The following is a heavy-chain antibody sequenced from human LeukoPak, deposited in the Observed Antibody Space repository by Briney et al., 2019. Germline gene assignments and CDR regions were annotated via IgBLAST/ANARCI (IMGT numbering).Heavy chain of an antibody. J-gene: IGHJ6*02. CDR1: GYTFTSYS. V-gene: IGHV1-18*01. D-gene: IGHD6-13*01. Sequence: ASVTVSFTASGYTFTSYSISWVRQAPGQGLEWMGWISAYNGNTNYAQKLQGRVTMTTDTSTSTAYMELRSLRSDDTAVYYCARAKQQLVFYYYYGMDVWGQGTTVTVSS. CDR3: ARAKQQLVFYYYYGMDV. CDR2: ISAYNGNT.